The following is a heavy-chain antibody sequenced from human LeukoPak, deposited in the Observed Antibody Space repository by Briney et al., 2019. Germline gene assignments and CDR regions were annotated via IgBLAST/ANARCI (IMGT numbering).Heavy chain of an antibody. V-gene: IGHV1-18*01. Sequence: GASVKVSCKASGYTFTSYGISWVRQAPGQGLEWMGWISAYNGNTNYAQKLQGRVTMTTDTSTSTAYMELRSLRSDDTAVYYCARVRNIPGGYYYYGMDVWGQGTTVTVSS. CDR3: ARVRNIPGGYYYYGMDV. D-gene: IGHD1-1*01. J-gene: IGHJ6*02. CDR1: GYTFTSYG. CDR2: ISAYNGNT.